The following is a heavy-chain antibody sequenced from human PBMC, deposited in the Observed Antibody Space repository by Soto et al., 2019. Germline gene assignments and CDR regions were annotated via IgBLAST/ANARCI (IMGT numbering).Heavy chain of an antibody. D-gene: IGHD1-26*01. CDR3: AAAREVRYYYYGMDV. V-gene: IGHV1-69*12. CDR1: GGTFSSYA. Sequence: QVQLVQSGAEVKKPGSSVKVSCKASGGTFSSYAISWVRQAPGQGLEWMGGIISIFGTADYAQKFQGRVTITADESTSTAYMELSSLRSADTAVSYCAAAREVRYYYYGMDVWGQGTTVTVSS. J-gene: IGHJ6*02. CDR2: IISIFGTA.